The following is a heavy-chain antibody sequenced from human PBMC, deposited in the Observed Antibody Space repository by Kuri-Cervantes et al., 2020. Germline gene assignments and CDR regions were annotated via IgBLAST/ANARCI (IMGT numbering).Heavy chain of an antibody. D-gene: IGHD1-26*01. J-gene: IGHJ5*02. CDR3: ARDTSVGRNWFDP. V-gene: IGHV3-30-3*01. Sequence: GESLKISCAASGFTFDDYAMHRVRQAPGKGLEWVTVISYDGNSKYYTDSVKGRFTISRDNSKNTLYLQMNSLRAEDTAVYYCARDTSVGRNWFDPWGQGTLVTVSS. CDR2: ISYDGNSK. CDR1: GFTFDDYA.